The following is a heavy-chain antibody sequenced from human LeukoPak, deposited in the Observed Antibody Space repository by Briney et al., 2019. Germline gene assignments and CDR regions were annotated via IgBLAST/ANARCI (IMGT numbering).Heavy chain of an antibody. V-gene: IGHV1-8*01. CDR2: MDPQNGNT. CDR3: VRGLYSGYKITEFDP. J-gene: IGHJ5*02. Sequence: ASVKVSWKASGYVFTSYGINWVRQATGQGLEWMGWMDPQNGNTGSAQKFQGRVTMTRDTSMSTAYMELSSLTSEDTAVYYCVRGLYSGYKITEFDPWGQGTLVTVSS. D-gene: IGHD5-12*01. CDR1: GYVFTSYG.